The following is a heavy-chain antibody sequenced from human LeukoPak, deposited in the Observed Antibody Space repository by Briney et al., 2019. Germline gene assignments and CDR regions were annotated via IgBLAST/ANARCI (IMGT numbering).Heavy chain of an antibody. CDR3: AKGSSSSYWYFDL. CDR1: GFTFSSYA. Sequence: GGPLSLSCAASGFTFSSYAMSWVRQAPGKGLEWVSAISGSGGSTYYAASVRGRVTISRDNSKNTVYLQINSLRPEDTALYYCAKGSSSSYWYFDLWGRGTLVTVSS. D-gene: IGHD6-6*01. V-gene: IGHV3-23*01. CDR2: ISGSGGST. J-gene: IGHJ2*01.